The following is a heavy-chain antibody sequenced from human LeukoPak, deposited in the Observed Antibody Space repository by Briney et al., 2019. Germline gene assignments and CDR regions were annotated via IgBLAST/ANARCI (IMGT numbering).Heavy chain of an antibody. CDR3: ARGGGRCSSTSCYWGNWFDP. V-gene: IGHV4-34*01. CDR1: GGSFSGYY. CDR2: INHSGST. Sequence: PSETLSLACAVYGGSFSGYYWSWIRQPPGKGLEWIGEINHSGSTNYNPSLKSRVTISVDTSKNQFSLKLSSVTAADTAVYYCARGGGRCSSTSCYWGNWFDPWGQGTLVTVSS. J-gene: IGHJ5*02. D-gene: IGHD2-2*01.